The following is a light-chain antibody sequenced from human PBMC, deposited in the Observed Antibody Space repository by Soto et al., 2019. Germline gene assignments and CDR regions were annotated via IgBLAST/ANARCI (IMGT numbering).Light chain of an antibody. CDR1: QSVGNN. J-gene: IGKJ4*01. CDR2: EAS. Sequence: EIVLTQSPATLSLSPGERATLSCRASQSVGNNLAWYQQKPGQAPGLLIYEASTRATGIPARFSGSGSGTDFTLTIISLEPEDFAVYYCQQHANWPLTFGGGTKVDIK. V-gene: IGKV3-11*01. CDR3: QQHANWPLT.